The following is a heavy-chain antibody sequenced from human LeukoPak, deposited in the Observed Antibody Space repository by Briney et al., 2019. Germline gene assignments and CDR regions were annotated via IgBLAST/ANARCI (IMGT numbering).Heavy chain of an antibody. Sequence: GRSLGLSCAASGFTFSDYGMHWVHQAPGKGLEWVAVIYNDGSKRYYADSVKGRFTISRDNSKSTLYLQMDSLRDEDTAVYYCAKDASGPYSSLFDPWGQGTLVIVSS. J-gene: IGHJ5*02. V-gene: IGHV3-33*06. CDR1: GFTFSDYG. D-gene: IGHD6-19*01. CDR2: IYNDGSKR. CDR3: AKDASGPYSSLFDP.